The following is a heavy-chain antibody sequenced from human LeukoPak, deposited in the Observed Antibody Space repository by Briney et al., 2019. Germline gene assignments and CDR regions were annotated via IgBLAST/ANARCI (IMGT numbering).Heavy chain of an antibody. V-gene: IGHV4-30-4*01. CDR2: IYYSGST. J-gene: IGHJ3*02. CDR3: ARDAGSHHDAFDI. D-gene: IGHD2-15*01. CDR1: GGSISSGDYY. Sequence: SQTLSLTCTVSGGSISSGDYYWSWIRQPPGKGLEWIGYIYYSGSTYYNPSLKSRVTISVDTSKNQFSLKLRSGTAADTAVYYCARDAGSHHDAFDIWGQGTMVSVSS.